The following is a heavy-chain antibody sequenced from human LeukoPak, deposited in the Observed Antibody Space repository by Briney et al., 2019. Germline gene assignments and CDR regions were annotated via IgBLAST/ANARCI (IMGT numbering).Heavy chain of an antibody. D-gene: IGHD2-2*01. V-gene: IGHV1-8*01. Sequence: SVKVSRKPSVYTFTSYDINWVRQATGQGLEWMGWMNPNSGNTGYAQKFQGRVTMTRDTASDTAYMELRDLRSEDTAVYYCARGTQTCSSASCYEYWGQGTLVTVSS. CDR3: ARGTQTCSSASCYEY. CDR1: VYTFTSYD. CDR2: MNPNSGNT. J-gene: IGHJ4*02.